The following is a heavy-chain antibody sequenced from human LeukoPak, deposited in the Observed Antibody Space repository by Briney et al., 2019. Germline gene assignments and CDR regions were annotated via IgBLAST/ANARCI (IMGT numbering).Heavy chain of an antibody. CDR3: ARRYSYGASDAFDI. V-gene: IGHV4-59*08. Sequence: PSETLSLTCTVSGGSMSSYYWSWIRQPPGKGLEWIGYIYYSGSTNYNPSLKSRVTISVDTSKNQFSLKLSSVTAADTAVYYCARRYSYGASDAFDIWGQGTMVTVSS. J-gene: IGHJ3*02. D-gene: IGHD5-18*01. CDR2: IYYSGST. CDR1: GGSMSSYY.